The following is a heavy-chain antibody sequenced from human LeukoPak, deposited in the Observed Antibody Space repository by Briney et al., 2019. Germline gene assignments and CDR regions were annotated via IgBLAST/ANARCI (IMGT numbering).Heavy chain of an antibody. CDR1: GFSFNIYW. CDR3: ARGYSGYPY. CDR2: INHDGSEK. V-gene: IGHV3-7*04. Sequence: GGSLRLSCAASGFSFNIYWMSWVRQAPGKGLEWVANINHDGSEKYYVDSVKGRFTISRDNAKNSLYLQMNSLRAEDTAVYYCARGYSGYPYWGQGTLVTVSS. D-gene: IGHD5-12*01. J-gene: IGHJ4*02.